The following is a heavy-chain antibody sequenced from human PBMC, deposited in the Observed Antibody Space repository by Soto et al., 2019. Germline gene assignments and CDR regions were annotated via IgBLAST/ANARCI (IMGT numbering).Heavy chain of an antibody. D-gene: IGHD2-8*02. Sequence: RLSCVASGFTFSSYSMSWVRQAPGKGLEWVSAMSGGGGRSYFADSVKGRFTISRDEARNTLYLQMDSLRAEDTAVYYCAKASTALGTYWFDYWGQGTQVTVSS. CDR2: MSGGGGRS. CDR3: AKASTALGTYWFDY. CDR1: GFTFSSYS. J-gene: IGHJ4*02. V-gene: IGHV3-23*01.